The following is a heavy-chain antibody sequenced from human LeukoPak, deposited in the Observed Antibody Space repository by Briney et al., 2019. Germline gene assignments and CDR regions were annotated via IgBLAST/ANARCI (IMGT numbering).Heavy chain of an antibody. CDR3: AKDRNWFGGVNPAGMDV. Sequence: PGGSLRLSCAASGFTFSSYGMHWVRQAPGKGLEWVAVISYDGSNKYYADSVKGRFTISRDNSKNTLYLQMNSLRAEDTAVYYCAKDRNWFGGVNPAGMDVWGQGTTVTVSS. V-gene: IGHV3-30*18. D-gene: IGHD3-16*01. CDR2: ISYDGSNK. J-gene: IGHJ6*02. CDR1: GFTFSSYG.